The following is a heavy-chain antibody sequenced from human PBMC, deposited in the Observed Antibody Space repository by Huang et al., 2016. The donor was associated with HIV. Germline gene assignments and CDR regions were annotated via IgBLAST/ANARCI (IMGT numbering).Heavy chain of an antibody. V-gene: IGHV1-18*01. CDR3: ARFRGPQVTLNWLDP. Sequence: QVQLVQSGPEMKKPGASVNVSCKASGYTFFTYSISWVRQAPGQGLEWMGWFSTYNGHTNYAQKFQGRLTLTTDVATSSAYRELKNLRSDDTAVYYCARFRGPQVTLNWLDPWGQGTLVTVSS. CDR2: FSTYNGHT. CDR1: GYTFFTYS. D-gene: IGHD3-10*01. J-gene: IGHJ5*02.